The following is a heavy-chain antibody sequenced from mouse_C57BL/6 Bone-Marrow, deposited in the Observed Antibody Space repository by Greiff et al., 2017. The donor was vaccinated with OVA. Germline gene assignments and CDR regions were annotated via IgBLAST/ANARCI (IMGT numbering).Heavy chain of an antibody. CDR2: IHPSDSDT. J-gene: IGHJ3*01. D-gene: IGHD3-2*02. Sequence: QVQLQQPGAELVKPGASVKVSCKASGYTFTSYWMHWVKQRPGQGLEWIGRIHPSDSDTNYNQKFTGKATLTVDKSSSTAYMQLSSLTSEDAAVYYCAVRGIAQATRLFAYWGQGTLVTVSA. CDR1: GYTFTSYW. V-gene: IGHV1-74*01. CDR3: AVRGIAQATRLFAY.